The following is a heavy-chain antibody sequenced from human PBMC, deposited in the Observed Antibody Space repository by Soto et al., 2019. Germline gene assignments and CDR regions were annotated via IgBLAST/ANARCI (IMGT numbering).Heavy chain of an antibody. CDR1: GGTFSSYA. V-gene: IGHV1-69*13. CDR2: IIPIFGTA. Sequence: GASVKVSCKASGGTFSSYAISWVRQAPGQGLEWMGGIIPIFGTANYAQKFQGRVTITADESTSTAYMELSSLRSEDTAVYYCARATYYYDSNPPPPPPERGWFDPWGQGTLVTVSS. D-gene: IGHD3-22*01. J-gene: IGHJ5*02. CDR3: ARATYYYDSNPPPPPPERGWFDP.